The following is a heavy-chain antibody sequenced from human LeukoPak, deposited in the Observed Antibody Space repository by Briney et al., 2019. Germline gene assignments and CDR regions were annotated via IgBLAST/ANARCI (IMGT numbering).Heavy chain of an antibody. Sequence: SETLSLTCAVYGGSFSGCYWSWIRQPPGKGLEWIGETNHSGSTNYNPSLKSRVTISVGTSKNQFSLKLSSVTAADRAVYYCATGLYGDHDYWGQGTLVTVSS. V-gene: IGHV4-34*01. CDR1: GGSFSGCY. J-gene: IGHJ4*02. CDR3: ATGLYGDHDY. D-gene: IGHD4-17*01. CDR2: TNHSGST.